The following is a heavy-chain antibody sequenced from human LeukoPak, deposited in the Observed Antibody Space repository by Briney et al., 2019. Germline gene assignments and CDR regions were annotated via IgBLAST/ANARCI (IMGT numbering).Heavy chain of an antibody. CDR2: IYPGDSDT. D-gene: IGHD2-21*01. V-gene: IGHV5-51*01. Sequence: GESLKISCQGSGYSFTSFWIGWVRQMPGKGLEWMGIIYPGDSDTRYSPSFQGQVTISADKSISTSYLQWRSLKASHPAIYYCGRQLSLVRATQPAFDIWGQGTLVTVSS. CDR1: GYSFTSFW. CDR3: GRQLSLVRATQPAFDI. J-gene: IGHJ3*02.